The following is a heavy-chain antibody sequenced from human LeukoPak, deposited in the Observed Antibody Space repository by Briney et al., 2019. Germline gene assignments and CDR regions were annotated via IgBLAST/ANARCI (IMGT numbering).Heavy chain of an antibody. CDR1: GGPISSGGYY. CDR3: ARAAPGHIVVVTASVAGWFDP. J-gene: IGHJ5*02. V-gene: IGHV4-31*03. D-gene: IGHD2-21*02. Sequence: SETLSLTCTVSGGPISSGGYYWSWIRQHPGKGLEWIGYIYYSGSTYYNPSLKSRVTISVDTSKNQFSLKLSSVTAADTAVYYCARAAPGHIVVVTASVAGWFDPWGQGTLVTVSS. CDR2: IYYSGST.